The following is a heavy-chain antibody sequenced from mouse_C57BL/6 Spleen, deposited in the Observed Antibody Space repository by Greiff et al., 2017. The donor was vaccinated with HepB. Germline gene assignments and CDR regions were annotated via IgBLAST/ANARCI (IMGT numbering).Heavy chain of an antibody. Sequence: QVQLQQPGTELVKPGASVKLSCKASGYTFTSYWMHWVKQRPGQGLEWIGNINPSNGGTNYNEKFKSKATLTVDKSSSTAYMQLSSLTSEDSAVYYCARRGYYYGSREYYFDYWGQGTTLTVSS. CDR3: ARRGYYYGSREYYFDY. D-gene: IGHD1-1*01. CDR2: INPSNGGT. V-gene: IGHV1-53*01. CDR1: GYTFTSYW. J-gene: IGHJ2*01.